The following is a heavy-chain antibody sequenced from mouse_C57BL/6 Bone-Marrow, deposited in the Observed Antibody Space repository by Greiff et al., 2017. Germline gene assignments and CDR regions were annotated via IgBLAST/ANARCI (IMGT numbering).Heavy chain of an antibody. CDR2: IYPGSGST. CDR1: GYTFTSYW. V-gene: IGHV1-55*01. Sequence: VKLQQPGAELVKPGASVKMSCKASGYTFTSYWITWVKQRPGQGLEWIGDIYPGSGSTNYNEKFKSKATLTVDTSSSTAYMQLSSLTSEDSAVYYCAREDYGSSSYWYFDVWGTGTTVTVSS. J-gene: IGHJ1*03. D-gene: IGHD1-1*01. CDR3: AREDYGSSSYWYFDV.